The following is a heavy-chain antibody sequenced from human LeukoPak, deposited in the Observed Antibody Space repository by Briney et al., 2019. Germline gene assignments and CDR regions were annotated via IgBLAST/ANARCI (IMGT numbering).Heavy chain of an antibody. CDR2: IYYSGST. Sequence: SETLSLTCNVSGGSMSSYYWSWIRQPPGKGLEWIGYIYYSGSTNYNPSLKSRVTISVDTSKNQFSLKLSSVTAADTAVYYCARGKRYYFDYWGQGTLVTVSS. J-gene: IGHJ4*02. D-gene: IGHD4-17*01. CDR1: GGSMSSYY. CDR3: ARGKRYYFDY. V-gene: IGHV4-59*01.